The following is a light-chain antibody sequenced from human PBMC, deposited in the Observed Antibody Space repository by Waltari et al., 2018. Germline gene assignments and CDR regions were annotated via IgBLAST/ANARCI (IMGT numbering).Light chain of an antibody. CDR2: GAS. Sequence: DIQLTQSPPSLSASVVDRVTMTCRESQLDSKFLNLYQQKPGKAPNLLIYGASSLQRGVPSRFSGSGSGTDFTLTISSLHPEDFATYYCQQTYSTHLTFGGGTKVEIK. CDR1: QLDSKF. CDR3: QQTYSTHLT. J-gene: IGKJ4*01. V-gene: IGKV1-39*01.